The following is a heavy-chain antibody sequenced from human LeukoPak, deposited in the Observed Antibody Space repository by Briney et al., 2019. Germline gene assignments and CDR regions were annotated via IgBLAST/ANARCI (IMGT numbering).Heavy chain of an antibody. D-gene: IGHD5-24*01. CDR3: ARVIDGYNVNYYYYGMDV. V-gene: IGHV4-59*01. Sequence: SETLSLTCTVSGGSISSYYWSWIRQPPGKGLEWIGNIYYSGSTNYNPSLKSRVTISVDTSKNQFSLKLSSVTAADTAVYYCARVIDGYNVNYYYYGMDVWGQGTTVTVSS. CDR1: GGSISSYY. CDR2: IYYSGST. J-gene: IGHJ6*02.